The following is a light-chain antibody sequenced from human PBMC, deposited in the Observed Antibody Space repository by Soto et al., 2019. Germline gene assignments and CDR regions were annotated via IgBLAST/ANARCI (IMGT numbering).Light chain of an antibody. Sequence: EIVLTQSPGTLSLSPGERATLSCRASQSVSSSYLAWYQQKPGQAPRVLIYGASSRATGIPDRLSGSGSGTDFTLTISRLEPEDFAVYYCQQYGSSITFGGGTKVDIK. CDR2: GAS. V-gene: IGKV3-20*01. CDR3: QQYGSSIT. CDR1: QSVSSSY. J-gene: IGKJ4*01.